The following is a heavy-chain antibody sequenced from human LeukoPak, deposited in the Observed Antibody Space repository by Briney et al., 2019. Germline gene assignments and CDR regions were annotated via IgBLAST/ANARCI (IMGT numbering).Heavy chain of an antibody. Sequence: ASVKVSCKASAYTLTNYYMHWVRQAPGQGLEWMGWINPSSGATNYAQNFQGRVTMTRDTSISTAYMELSSLTSDDTAVYYCARGRGYSGYDWLGDWGQGSLVSVSS. J-gene: IGHJ4*02. CDR2: INPSSGAT. CDR1: AYTLTNYY. D-gene: IGHD5-12*01. CDR3: ARGRGYSGYDWLGD. V-gene: IGHV1-2*02.